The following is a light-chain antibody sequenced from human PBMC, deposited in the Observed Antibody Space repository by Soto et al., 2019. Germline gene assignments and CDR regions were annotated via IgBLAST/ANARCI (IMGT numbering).Light chain of an antibody. CDR1: HSVRSY. CDR2: AVS. V-gene: IGKV1-39*01. J-gene: IGKJ5*01. Sequence: IQLTQSPSCLSASVGDRVTVTCRSSHSVRSYLHWYQQKPGKAPKLLIYAVSSLQNGVSSRFSGSGSGTDFTLRISKVEPEDFAVYYCQQYGRPPRATVGQGTRLEIK. CDR3: QQYGRPPRAT.